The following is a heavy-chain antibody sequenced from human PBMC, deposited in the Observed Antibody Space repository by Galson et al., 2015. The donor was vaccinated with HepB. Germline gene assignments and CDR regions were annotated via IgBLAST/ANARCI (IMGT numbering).Heavy chain of an antibody. CDR3: VRDRASFSCHSSGFCGYYGMDV. J-gene: IGHJ6*02. CDR1: GLSVGDNY. Sequence: SLRLSCAASGLSVGDNYMSWVRQAPGKGLEWVSIIKADGTTHYGDPVRGRFTISRDNYRNTVFLQMNNLRAEDRGLYYCVRDRASFSCHSSGFCGYYGMDVWGQGTTVTVSS. V-gene: IGHV3-66*01. D-gene: IGHD3-22*01. CDR2: IKADGTT.